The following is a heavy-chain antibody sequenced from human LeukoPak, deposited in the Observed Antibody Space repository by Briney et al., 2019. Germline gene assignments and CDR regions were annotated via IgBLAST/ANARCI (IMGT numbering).Heavy chain of an antibody. CDR2: IIPIFGTA. V-gene: IGHV1-69*13. CDR3: ARGDVPYYYYYMDV. Sequence: SVKVSCKASGGTFSSYAISWVRQAPGQGLEWMGGIIPIFGTANYAQKFQGRVTITADESTSTAYMELCSLRSEDTAVYYCARGDVPYYYYYMDVWGKGTTVTISS. J-gene: IGHJ6*03. CDR1: GGTFSSYA.